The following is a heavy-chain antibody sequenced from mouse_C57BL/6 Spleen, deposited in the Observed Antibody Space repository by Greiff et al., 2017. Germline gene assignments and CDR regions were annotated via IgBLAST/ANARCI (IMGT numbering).Heavy chain of an antibody. Sequence: DVQLVESGGGLVQPGGSLKLSCAASGFTFSDYYMYWVRQTPEKRLEWVAYISNGGGSTYYPDTVKGRFTISRDNAKNTLYLQMSRLKSEDTAMYYCARRGLLYFDYWGQGTTLTVSS. CDR1: GFTFSDYY. J-gene: IGHJ2*01. CDR2: ISNGGGST. D-gene: IGHD2-3*01. V-gene: IGHV5-12*01. CDR3: ARRGLLYFDY.